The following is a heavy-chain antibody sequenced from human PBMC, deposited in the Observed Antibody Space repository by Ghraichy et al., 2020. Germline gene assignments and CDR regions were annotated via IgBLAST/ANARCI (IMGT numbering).Heavy chain of an antibody. V-gene: IGHV1-2*02. D-gene: IGHD6-13*01. J-gene: IGHJ4*02. Sequence: SVKVSCKASGYTFTGYYMHWVRQAPGQGLEWMGWINPNSGGTNYAQKFQGRVTMTRDTSISTAYMELSRLRSDDTAVYYCATYPYSSSWPIFDYWGQGTLVTVSS. CDR2: INPNSGGT. CDR3: ATYPYSSSWPIFDY. CDR1: GYTFTGYY.